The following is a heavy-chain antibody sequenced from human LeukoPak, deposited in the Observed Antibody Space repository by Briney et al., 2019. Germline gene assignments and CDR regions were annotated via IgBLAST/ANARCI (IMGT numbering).Heavy chain of an antibody. D-gene: IGHD2-2*01. CDR1: GFTVSSNY. V-gene: IGHV3-66*02. CDR2: IYSGGST. CDR3: ARDLEVPAAREYYYYYYMDV. Sequence: GGSLRLSCAASGFTVSSNYMSWVRQAPGKGLEWVSVIYSGGSTYYADSVKGRFTISRDNSKNTLYLQMNSLRAEDTAVYYCARDLEVPAAREYYYYYYMDVWGKGTTVTVSS. J-gene: IGHJ6*03.